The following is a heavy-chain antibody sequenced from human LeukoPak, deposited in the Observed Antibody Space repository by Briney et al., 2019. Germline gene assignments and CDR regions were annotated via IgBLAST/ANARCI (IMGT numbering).Heavy chain of an antibody. J-gene: IGHJ5*02. V-gene: IGHV1-69*13. Sequence: ASVKVSCKASGGTFSSYAISWVRQAPGQGLEWMGGIIPIFGTANYAQKFQGRVMITADESTSTAYMELSSLRSEDTAVYYCARDKSVVPAASRRTRHSSLGWFDPWGQGTLVTVSS. CDR3: ARDKSVVPAASRRTRHSSLGWFDP. CDR2: IIPIFGTA. CDR1: GGTFSSYA. D-gene: IGHD2-2*01.